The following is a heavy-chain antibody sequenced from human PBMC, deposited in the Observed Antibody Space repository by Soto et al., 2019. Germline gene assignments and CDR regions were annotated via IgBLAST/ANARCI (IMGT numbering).Heavy chain of an antibody. CDR3: AQSSVVNYYYGMDV. D-gene: IGHD3-22*01. Sequence: EVQLLESGGGLVQPGGSLRLSCAASGLTLASYGMSWVRQAPGKGLEWVSGISNSGGNTYHADSVKGRFTISRDNSKNTLYVQMNSLRAEDTAVYYCAQSSVVNYYYGMDVWGQGTTVTVSS. CDR2: ISNSGGNT. J-gene: IGHJ6*02. CDR1: GLTLASYG. V-gene: IGHV3-23*01.